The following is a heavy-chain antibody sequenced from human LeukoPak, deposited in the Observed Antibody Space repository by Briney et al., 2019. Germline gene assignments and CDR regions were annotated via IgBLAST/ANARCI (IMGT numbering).Heavy chain of an antibody. CDR3: ARVAQKLERIVVAGTSEWRANWFFDL. D-gene: IGHD6-19*01. V-gene: IGHV3-53*01. CDR2: IYSGGST. J-gene: IGHJ2*01. CDR1: GFTVSSNY. Sequence: GGSLRLSCAASGFTVSSNYMSWVRQAPGKGLEWVSVIYSGGSTYYADSVKGRFTISRDNSKNTLYLQMNSLRAEDTAVYYCARVAQKLERIVVAGTSEWRANWFFDLWGRGTLVTVSS.